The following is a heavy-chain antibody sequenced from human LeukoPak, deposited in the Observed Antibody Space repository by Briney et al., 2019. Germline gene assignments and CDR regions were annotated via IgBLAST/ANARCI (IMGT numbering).Heavy chain of an antibody. CDR1: GGSISSRGYY. CDR2: MYYSGST. CDR3: ARHYGYNYGYVDY. J-gene: IGHJ4*02. Sequence: SETLSLTCTVSGGSISSRGYYWGWIRQPPGKGLEWIGSMYYSGSTYYDPSLKSRVTISVDASKNQFSLKVSSVTAADTAVYYCARHYGYNYGYVDYWGQGALVTVSS. D-gene: IGHD5-18*01. V-gene: IGHV4-39*01.